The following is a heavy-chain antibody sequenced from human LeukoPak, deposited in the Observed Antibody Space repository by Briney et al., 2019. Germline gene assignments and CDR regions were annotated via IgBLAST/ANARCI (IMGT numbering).Heavy chain of an antibody. CDR3: ARERLGIYYFDY. CDR2: INHSGST. Sequence: SETLSLTCTVSGGSISSYYWSWIRQPPGKGLEWIGEINHSGSTNYNPSLKSRVTISVDTSKNQFSLKLSSVTAADTAVYYCARERLGIYYFDYWGQGTLVTVSS. V-gene: IGHV4-34*01. CDR1: GGSISSYY. J-gene: IGHJ4*02. D-gene: IGHD1-26*01.